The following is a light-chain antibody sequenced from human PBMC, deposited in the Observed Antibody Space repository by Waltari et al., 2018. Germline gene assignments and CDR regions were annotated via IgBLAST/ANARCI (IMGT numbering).Light chain of an antibody. V-gene: IGLV3-21*02. CDR1: SIGSKI. J-gene: IGLJ3*02. CDR2: EDT. CDR3: QVWDGSTDHRV. Sequence: SFVLTQPPSVSVAPGQTATITCGGNSIGSKIVHWYQKKPGQAPVVVIYEDTDRPSGLPDRFSGSNSGNTATLTISRVEAGDDADYYCQVWDGSTDHRVFGGGTKLTVL.